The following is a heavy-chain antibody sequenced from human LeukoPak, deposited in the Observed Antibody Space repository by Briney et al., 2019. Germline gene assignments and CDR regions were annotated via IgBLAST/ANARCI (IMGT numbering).Heavy chain of an antibody. D-gene: IGHD1-26*01. CDR1: GYIFTSYY. J-gene: IGHJ4*02. Sequence: APVKVSCKASGYIFTSYYMNWVRQAPGQGLEWMGIINPSDGSISYAQKFQGRVTMTRDTSTSSVYMELSSLTSEDTAVYYCARDREVGTTRKYFDYWGQGTLVTVSS. CDR3: ARDREVGTTRKYFDY. CDR2: INPSDGSI. V-gene: IGHV1-46*01.